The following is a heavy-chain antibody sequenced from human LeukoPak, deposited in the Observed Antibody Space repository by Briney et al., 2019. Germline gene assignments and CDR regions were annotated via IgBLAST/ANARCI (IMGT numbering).Heavy chain of an antibody. J-gene: IGHJ6*02. V-gene: IGHV3-11*01. Sequence: GRSLRLSCTASGFTFGDYAMSWVRQAPGKGLEWVSYISSSGSTIYYADSVKGRFTISRDNAKNSLYLQMNSLRAEDTAVYYCARDRDSSGWYRARYYYYGMDVWGQGTTVTVSS. CDR1: GFTFGDYA. D-gene: IGHD6-19*01. CDR3: ARDRDSSGWYRARYYYYGMDV. CDR2: ISSSGSTI.